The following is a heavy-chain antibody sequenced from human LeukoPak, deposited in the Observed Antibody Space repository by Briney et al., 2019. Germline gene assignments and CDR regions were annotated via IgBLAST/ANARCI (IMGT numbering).Heavy chain of an antibody. Sequence: SVKVSCKASGGTFSSYTISWVRQAPGQGLEWMGRIIPILGIANYAQKFQGRVTITADKSTSTAYMELSSLRSEDTAVYYCASSLSGSYASDYWGQGTLITVSS. J-gene: IGHJ4*02. CDR1: GGTFSSYT. D-gene: IGHD1-26*01. CDR3: ASSLSGSYASDY. CDR2: IIPILGIA. V-gene: IGHV1-69*02.